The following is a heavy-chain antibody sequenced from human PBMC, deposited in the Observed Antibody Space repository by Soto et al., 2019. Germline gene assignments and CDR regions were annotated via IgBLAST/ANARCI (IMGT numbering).Heavy chain of an antibody. CDR1: GXRFSSYL. D-gene: IGHD3-3*01. CDR2: IKQDGSHK. V-gene: IGHV3-7*03. Sequence: SLRLSCAASGXRFSSYLMNWVRQAPGKGLELVANIKQDGSHKYYVDSVKGRFTISRDNAKKSLYLQMHSMRAEDTAIYYCATSNYDFWSSGDLDIWGQETMHTVSS. CDR3: ATSNYDFWSSGDLDI. J-gene: IGHJ3*02.